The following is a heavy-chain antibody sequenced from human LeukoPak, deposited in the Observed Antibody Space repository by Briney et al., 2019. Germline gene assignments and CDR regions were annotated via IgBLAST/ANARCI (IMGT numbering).Heavy chain of an antibody. V-gene: IGHV3-23*01. Sequence: PGGSLRLSCVVSGSTLSSYAMSWVRQAPGKGLEWVAATSSSDSDKYHADSVRGRFTISRDNSKNTVYLQMNSLRAEDAAVYDCAIAPVTSCRGAFCYPFDYWRPAILVTVSS. D-gene: IGHD2-15*01. J-gene: IGHJ4*02. CDR1: GSTLSSYA. CDR2: TSSSDSDK. CDR3: AIAPVTSCRGAFCYPFDY.